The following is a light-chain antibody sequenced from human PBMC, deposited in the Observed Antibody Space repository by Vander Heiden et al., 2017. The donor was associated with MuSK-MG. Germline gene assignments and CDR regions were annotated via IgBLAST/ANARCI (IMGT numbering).Light chain of an antibody. V-gene: IGKV1-5*03. J-gene: IGKJ2*01. CDR3: QHDNSSPGT. CDR1: KSFTDW. Sequence: DIQITQSPSTLSASVGDRVTIPCRASKSFTDWLAWYQQKPGKPPKLLIYKASYLESGVPSRFSGSGSGTEFTLTISSLQPDDFATYYCQHDNSSPGTFGQGTKLDIK. CDR2: KAS.